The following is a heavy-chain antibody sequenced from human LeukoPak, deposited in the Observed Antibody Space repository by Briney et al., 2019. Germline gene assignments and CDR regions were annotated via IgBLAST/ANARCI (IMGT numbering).Heavy chain of an antibody. CDR1: GGTFSSYT. D-gene: IGHD2-2*02. Sequence: SVTVSCKASGGTFSSYTISWVRQAPGQGLEWMGRIIPILGIANYAQKLQGRVTITADKSTSTAYMELSSLRSEDTAVYYCARDPGCSSTSCSTDYYYYYGMDVWGQGTTVTVSS. J-gene: IGHJ6*02. V-gene: IGHV1-69*04. CDR3: ARDPGCSSTSCSTDYYYYYGMDV. CDR2: IIPILGIA.